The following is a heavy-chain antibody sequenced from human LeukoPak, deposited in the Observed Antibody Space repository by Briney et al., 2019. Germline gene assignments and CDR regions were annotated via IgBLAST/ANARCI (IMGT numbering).Heavy chain of an antibody. Sequence: ASVKVSCKASGGTFSSYAISWVRQAPGRGLEWMGGIIPIFGTANYAQKFQGRVTITTDESTSTAYMELSSLRSEDTAVYYCARVSREYSGYDSYDYWGQGTLVTVSS. CDR1: GGTFSSYA. V-gene: IGHV1-69*05. CDR3: ARVSREYSGYDSYDY. CDR2: IIPIFGTA. J-gene: IGHJ4*02. D-gene: IGHD5-12*01.